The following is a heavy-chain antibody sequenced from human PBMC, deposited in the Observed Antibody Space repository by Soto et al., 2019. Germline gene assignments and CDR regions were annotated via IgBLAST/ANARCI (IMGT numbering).Heavy chain of an antibody. CDR2: IYSGGST. CDR3: ARDIRAAFDI. V-gene: IGHV3-53*04. Sequence: EVQLVESGGGLVQPGGSLRLSCAASGFTVSSNYMSWVRQAPGKGLEWVSVIYSGGSTYYADSVKGRFTISRHNSKNTLYLQMNSLRAEDTAVYNCARDIRAAFDIWGQGTMVTVSS. J-gene: IGHJ3*02. CDR1: GFTVSSNY.